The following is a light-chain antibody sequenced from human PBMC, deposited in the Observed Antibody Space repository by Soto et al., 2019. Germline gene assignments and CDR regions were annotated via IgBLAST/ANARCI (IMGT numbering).Light chain of an antibody. CDR2: EVS. CDR1: STDVGGYKY. CDR3: ASYTSSRTSVI. Sequence: QSALTQPASVSVSPGQSITISCTGTSTDVGGYKYVSWYQQHPDKAPKLIIFEVSNRPSGISSRFSGSKSGNTASLTISGLQAEDEADYYCASYTSSRTSVIFGRGTKLTVL. V-gene: IGLV2-14*03. J-gene: IGLJ2*01.